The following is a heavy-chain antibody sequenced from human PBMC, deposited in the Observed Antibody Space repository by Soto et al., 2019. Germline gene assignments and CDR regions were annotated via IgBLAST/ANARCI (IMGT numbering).Heavy chain of an antibody. J-gene: IGHJ6*03. V-gene: IGHV4-59*01. CDR3: ARLLRSRYYYYYYMDV. Sequence: SETLSLTCAVYGGSFSGYYWGWIRQPPANGLELIGYIYYSGSTNYNPSLKSRVTISVDTSKNQFSLKLSSVTAADTAVYYCARLLRSRYYYYYYMDVWGKGTTVTVSS. CDR1: GGSFSGYY. CDR2: IYYSGST.